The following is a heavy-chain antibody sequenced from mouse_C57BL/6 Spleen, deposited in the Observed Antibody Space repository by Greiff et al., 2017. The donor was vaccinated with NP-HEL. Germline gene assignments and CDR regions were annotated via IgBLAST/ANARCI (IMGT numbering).Heavy chain of an antibody. CDR2: IAPSDSYT. V-gene: IGHV1-50*01. D-gene: IGHD3-3*01. Sequence: QVQLQQPGAELVKPGASVKLSCKASGYTFTSYWMQWVKQRPGQGLEWIGEIAPSDSYTNYNQKFKGKATLTVDKSSSTAYMQLCMLTSEDSAVYYCARVRGTGDYWGQGTTLTVSS. CDR1: GYTFTSYW. J-gene: IGHJ2*01. CDR3: ARVRGTGDY.